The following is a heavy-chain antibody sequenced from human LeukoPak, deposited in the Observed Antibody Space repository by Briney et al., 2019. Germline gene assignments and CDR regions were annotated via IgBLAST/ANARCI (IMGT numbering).Heavy chain of an antibody. CDR2: ISRSSSYI. V-gene: IGHV3-21*01. D-gene: IGHD3-10*01. Sequence: GGSLRPSCAASGFTFSSYSMNWVRQAPGKGLEWVSSISRSSSYIYYADSVKGRFTISRDNAKNSLYLQMNSLRAEDTAVYYCARNYGSGSYYGHYGMDVWGKGTTVTVSS. CDR1: GFTFSSYS. J-gene: IGHJ6*04. CDR3: ARNYGSGSYYGHYGMDV.